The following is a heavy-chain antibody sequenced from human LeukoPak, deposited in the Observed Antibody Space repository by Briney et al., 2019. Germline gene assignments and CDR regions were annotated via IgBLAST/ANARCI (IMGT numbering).Heavy chain of an antibody. CDR3: AKEGRCYDFYYDY. Sequence: GGSLTHLCAASGFTFSTYVLHWVGQAPGKGLEWVAVISYDGSYKSYADSVKGRYTISRANSKNTLYLQMNSLRVEDTAVYYCAKEGRCYDFYYDYWGQATQETHSS. D-gene: IGHD5-12*01. V-gene: IGHV3-30*18. CDR1: GFTFSTYV. CDR2: ISYDGSYK. J-gene: IGHJ4*02.